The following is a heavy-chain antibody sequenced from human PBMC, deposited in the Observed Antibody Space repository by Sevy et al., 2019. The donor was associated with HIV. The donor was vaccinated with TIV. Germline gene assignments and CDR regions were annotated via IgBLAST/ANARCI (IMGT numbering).Heavy chain of an antibody. D-gene: IGHD6-13*01. CDR1: GGSISSYY. V-gene: IGHV4-59*01. J-gene: IGHJ6*03. CDR3: ARGRHQLAHYYYYYMDV. Sequence: SETLYLTCTVSGGSISSYYWSWIRHPPGKGLEWIGYIYYSGSTNYNPSLKSRVTISVDTSKNQFSLKLSSVTAADTAVYYCARGRHQLAHYYYYYMDVWGKGTTVTVSS. CDR2: IYYSGST.